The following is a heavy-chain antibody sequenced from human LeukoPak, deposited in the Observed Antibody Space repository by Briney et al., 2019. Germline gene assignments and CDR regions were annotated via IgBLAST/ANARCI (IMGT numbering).Heavy chain of an antibody. J-gene: IGHJ4*02. CDR3: AKDVGKWESLHFFDY. CDR1: GFTLSTNA. V-gene: IGHV3-23*01. D-gene: IGHD1-26*01. Sequence: GGSLRLSCLTSGFTLSTNAMSWVRQAPGKGLEWISGISGSGASTYYADSVKGRFTISRDDSRNTLYLQMNSLRGGDTAVYYCAKDVGKWESLHFFDYWGQGTLVSASS. CDR2: ISGSGAST.